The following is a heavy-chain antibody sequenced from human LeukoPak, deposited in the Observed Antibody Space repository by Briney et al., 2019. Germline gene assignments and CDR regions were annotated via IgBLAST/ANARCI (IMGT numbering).Heavy chain of an antibody. D-gene: IGHD5-12*01. CDR2: INPNSGGT. CDR3: ARDVDQDIVATVYWFDY. Sequence: GASVKVSYKASGYTFTGYYMHWVRQAPGQGLEWMGWINPNSGGTNYAQKFQGRVTMTRDTSISTAYMELSRLRSDDTAVYYCARDVDQDIVATVYWFDYWGQGTLVTVSS. CDR1: GYTFTGYY. V-gene: IGHV1-2*02. J-gene: IGHJ4*02.